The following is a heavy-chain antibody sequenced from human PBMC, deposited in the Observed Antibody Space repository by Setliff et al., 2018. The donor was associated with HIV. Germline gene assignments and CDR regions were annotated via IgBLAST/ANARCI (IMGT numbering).Heavy chain of an antibody. CDR1: GNFISSDIYF. V-gene: IGHV4-61*09. D-gene: IGHD3-3*01. CDR3: ARDVTLSLEWLPNPRRFDP. Sequence: SETLSLTCNVSGNFISSDIYFWTWIRQPAGKGLEWLGHIYASGVTKHNPSLKSRVIISVDTSRSQFSLTLKSVTAADSAIYYCARDVTLSLEWLPNPRRFDPWGQGTLVTVSS. CDR2: IYASGVT. J-gene: IGHJ5*02.